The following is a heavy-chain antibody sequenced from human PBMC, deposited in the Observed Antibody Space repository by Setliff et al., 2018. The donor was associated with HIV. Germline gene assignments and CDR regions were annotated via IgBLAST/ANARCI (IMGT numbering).Heavy chain of an antibody. D-gene: IGHD5-12*01. V-gene: IGHV4-59*12. CDR1: GGSISSYY. J-gene: IGHJ4*02. Sequence: SETLSLTCTVSGGSISSYYWSWIRQPPGKGLEWIGYIYYSGSTNYNPSLKSRVTISVDTSKNQFSLKVSSVTAADTAVYYCARDRGGGYNNLDYWGQGTLVTVSS. CDR2: IYYSGST. CDR3: ARDRGGGYNNLDY.